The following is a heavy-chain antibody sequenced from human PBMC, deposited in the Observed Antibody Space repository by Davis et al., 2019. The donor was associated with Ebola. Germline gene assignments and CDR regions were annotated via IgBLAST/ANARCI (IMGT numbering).Heavy chain of an antibody. CDR1: GFTFSSYA. CDR3: TRHDEYSSGWYWFDP. CDR2: ISSSSSTI. V-gene: IGHV3-48*02. D-gene: IGHD6-19*01. Sequence: GESLKISCAASGFTFSSYAMNWVRQAPGKGLEWVSYISSSSSTIYYADSVKGRFTISRDNAKNSLYLQMNSLRDEDTAVYYCTRHDEYSSGWYWFDPWGQGTLVTVSS. J-gene: IGHJ5*02.